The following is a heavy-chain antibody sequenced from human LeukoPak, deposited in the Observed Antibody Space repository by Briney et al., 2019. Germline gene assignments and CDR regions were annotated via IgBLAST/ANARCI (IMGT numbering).Heavy chain of an antibody. CDR1: GYTFASFG. J-gene: IGHJ6*03. Sequence: ASVKVSCKASGYTFASFGITWVRQAPGQGLEWMGWINTHNGDTNYAQKLQGRVTMTTDTSTSTAYMELSSLRSEDTAVYYCARGLGFYYYYMDVWGKGTTVTVSS. CDR2: INTHNGDT. CDR3: ARGLGFYYYYMDV. V-gene: IGHV1-18*01. D-gene: IGHD7-27*01.